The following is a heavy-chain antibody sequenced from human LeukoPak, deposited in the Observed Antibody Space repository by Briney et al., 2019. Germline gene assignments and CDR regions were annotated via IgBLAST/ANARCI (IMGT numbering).Heavy chain of an antibody. CDR2: INPSNGDT. CDR3: ARGGSGSLAWFDP. J-gene: IGHJ5*02. D-gene: IGHD3-10*01. Sequence: ASVKVSCKASGYTFTNYLVHWVRQAPGQGLEWMSIINPSNGDTSSAQKFQGRVTMTRDTSTGTVYMELSSLRSDDTAVYYCARGGSGSLAWFDPWGQGTLVTVSS. CDR1: GYTFTNYL. V-gene: IGHV1-46*01.